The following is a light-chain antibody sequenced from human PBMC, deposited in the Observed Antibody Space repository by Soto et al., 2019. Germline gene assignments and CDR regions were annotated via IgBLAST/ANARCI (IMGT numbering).Light chain of an antibody. Sequence: DVVMTQSPLSLPVTLGQAASISCRSSQSLVHSDGNTYLNWFQQRPGQSPRRLIYKVSNQDSGVQDSFNGRGSGTHFPLKISGLEAEDVGLYYCMQSTHWPPYTFGQGTKHELK. J-gene: IGKJ2*01. CDR2: KVS. CDR1: QSLVHSDGNTY. V-gene: IGKV2-30*02. CDR3: MQSTHWPPYT.